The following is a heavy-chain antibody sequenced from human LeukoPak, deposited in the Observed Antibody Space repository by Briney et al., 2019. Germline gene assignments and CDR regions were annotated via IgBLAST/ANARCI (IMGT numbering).Heavy chain of an antibody. V-gene: IGHV3-21*01. J-gene: IGHJ4*02. CDR3: AKDELGRPGAFDY. CDR2: ISASSAYI. D-gene: IGHD1-26*01. CDR1: GFSFVRYS. Sequence: GGSLRLSCAASGFSFVRYSLNWVRQAPGKGLEWVSSISASSAYIFYADSVKGRFTISRDNGRNSLYLQMNNLRIEDTAVYYCAKDELGRPGAFDYWGQGTLATVSS.